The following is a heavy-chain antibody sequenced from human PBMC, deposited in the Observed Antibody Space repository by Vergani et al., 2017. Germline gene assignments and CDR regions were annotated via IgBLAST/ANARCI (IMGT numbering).Heavy chain of an antibody. CDR2: IWYDGTNE. V-gene: IGHV3-33*01. CDR3: MQAITDH. CDR1: GFTFSTYG. J-gene: IGHJ4*02. Sequence: QVQLVESGGGVVQPGRSLRLSCAASGFTFSTYGLHWVRQAPGKGLEWVAVIWYDGTNEYYTDSVKGRFTISRDNSKNTLYLQMNSLRAEDTAVYYCMQAITDHWGQGTLVTVSS.